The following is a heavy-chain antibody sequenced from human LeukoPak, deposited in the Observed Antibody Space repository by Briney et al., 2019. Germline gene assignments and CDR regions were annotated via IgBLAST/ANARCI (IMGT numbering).Heavy chain of an antibody. CDR3: ASYFVGNGGRGY. V-gene: IGHV4-30-4*01. CDR2: VYDSWNN. CDR1: GDSINSGNSH. J-gene: IGHJ4*02. D-gene: IGHD3-10*02. Sequence: SETLSLTCTVSGDSINSGNSHWTWIRQPPGKGLEWLGSVYDSWNNYYNPSLESRITMSVDTSKNQYSLELSSVVAADTAVYYCASYFVGNGGRGYWGQGALVTVSS.